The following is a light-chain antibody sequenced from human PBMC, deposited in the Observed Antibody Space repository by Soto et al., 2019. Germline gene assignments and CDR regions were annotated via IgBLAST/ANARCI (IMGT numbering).Light chain of an antibody. CDR1: QSLLYSDGDNY. J-gene: IGKJ5*01. V-gene: IGKV2-28*01. Sequence: DIVMTQSPLSLGVTPGEPASISCRSSQSLLYSDGDNYLDWYLQKPGQSPLLLIYLASNRASGVPARFSGSGSGTYFTLKISRVEAEDVGLYYCMQALQTPNTFGQGTRLDIK. CDR3: MQALQTPNT. CDR2: LAS.